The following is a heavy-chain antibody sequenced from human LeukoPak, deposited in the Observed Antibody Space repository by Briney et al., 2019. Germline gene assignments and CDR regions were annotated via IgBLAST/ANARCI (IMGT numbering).Heavy chain of an antibody. D-gene: IGHD6-19*01. CDR1: GGPIRSGDYY. Sequence: MSSETLSLTCTVSGGPIRSGDYYWSWIRQHPGRGLEWIGYIYYSGNTYYNPSLRSRATISVDTSKNQFSLNLSSVTAADTAVYYCAKNEGGSGWTYLEYWGQGTLVSVSS. CDR2: IYYSGNT. V-gene: IGHV4-31*03. CDR3: AKNEGGSGWTYLEY. J-gene: IGHJ4*02.